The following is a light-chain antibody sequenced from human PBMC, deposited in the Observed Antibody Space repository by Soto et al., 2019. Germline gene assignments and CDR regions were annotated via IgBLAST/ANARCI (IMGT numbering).Light chain of an antibody. CDR2: AAS. V-gene: IGKV1-39*01. Sequence: IQLTQSPSSLSASVGDRVTITCRASQGISSYLAWYQQKPGKAPKLLIYAASTLQSGVPSRFSGSGSGTDFTLAINSLQPEDFATYYCQQSSRTPITFGQGTRLEIK. CDR1: QGISSY. CDR3: QQSSRTPIT. J-gene: IGKJ5*01.